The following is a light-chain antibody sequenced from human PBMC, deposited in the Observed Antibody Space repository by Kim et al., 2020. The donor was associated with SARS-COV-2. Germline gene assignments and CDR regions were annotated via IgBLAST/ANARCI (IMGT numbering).Light chain of an antibody. J-gene: IGLJ2*01. CDR3: CSYAGSYTFVV. CDR2: DGD. Sequence: LTQPRSVSGSPGKSVTITCTGTSSDIGGFNYVSWYQRHPGKAPIFIIYDGDRRPSGVPDRFSGSKSGNTASLTISGVQADDEADYYCCSYAGSYTFVVFGGGTQLTVL. CDR1: SSDIGGFNY. V-gene: IGLV2-11*01.